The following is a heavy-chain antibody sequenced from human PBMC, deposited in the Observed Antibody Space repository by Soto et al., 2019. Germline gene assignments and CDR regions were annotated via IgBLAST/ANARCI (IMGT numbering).Heavy chain of an antibody. CDR3: ARDVPPKWFDS. CDR2: INRDANDI. V-gene: IGHV3-74*01. CDR1: RGAFGDYW. J-gene: IGHJ5*01. Sequence: EVQLVESGGGLVQPGGSLRLSCEASRGAFGDYWMHWVRQAPGKGLVWVSRINRDANDIIYADSVKGRFTASRDNAKNMVFLQMTRLRGEDTAVYYCARDVPPKWFDSWGQGNLVTVSS.